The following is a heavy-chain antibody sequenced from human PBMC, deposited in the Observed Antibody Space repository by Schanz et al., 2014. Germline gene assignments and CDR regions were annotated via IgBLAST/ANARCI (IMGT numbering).Heavy chain of an antibody. Sequence: EVQLLESGGGLVQPGGSLRLSCAASGFTFGDYAMTWVRQAPGKGLEWVANIKKDGSEKYYVDSVKGRFTISRDNAKNSLFLQMNSLRPEDTAVYYCARDFHGYGPHLDYWGQGSLVTVSS. CDR2: IKKDGSEK. J-gene: IGHJ4*02. CDR1: GFTFGDYA. D-gene: IGHD5-12*01. CDR3: ARDFHGYGPHLDY. V-gene: IGHV3-7*01.